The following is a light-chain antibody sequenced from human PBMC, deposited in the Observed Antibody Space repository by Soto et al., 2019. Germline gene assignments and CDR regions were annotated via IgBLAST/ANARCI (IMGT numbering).Light chain of an antibody. CDR2: AAS. Sequence: DIQMTQSPSSLSASVGDSVTITCRASQTITTSLNWYQPQRGKAPKLLIYAASPLQRGVPSTFSGRGAAKDFTRIIRSLQPEDFAISYCQQSYSSPWTFGPGTKVAI. CDR1: QTITTS. J-gene: IGKJ1*01. CDR3: QQSYSSPWT. V-gene: IGKV1-39*01.